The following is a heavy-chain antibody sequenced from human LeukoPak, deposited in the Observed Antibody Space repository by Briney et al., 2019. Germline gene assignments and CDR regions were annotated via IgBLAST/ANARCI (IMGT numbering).Heavy chain of an antibody. V-gene: IGHV3-23*01. CDR1: GFTFSNYA. J-gene: IGHJ6*02. Sequence: GGSLRLSCAASGFTFSNYAMNWVRQAPGKGLEWVSVISGSDGTTYYADSVKGRFTISRGNSKNTFYLQMNSLRAEDTAVYYCAKDYRYSNTLYRGVDVWGQGTTVTVSS. D-gene: IGHD3-16*02. CDR2: ISGSDGTT. CDR3: AKDYRYSNTLYRGVDV.